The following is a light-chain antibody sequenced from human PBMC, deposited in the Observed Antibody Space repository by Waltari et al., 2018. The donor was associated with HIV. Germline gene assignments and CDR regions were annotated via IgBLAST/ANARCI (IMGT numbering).Light chain of an antibody. CDR3: HSRDTDGDHYV. CDR2: GAN. J-gene: IGLJ1*01. Sequence: SSELTQDPVLSVALGQTIKITCQGDSLRSLFPYWFQQTPGQAPILVVYGANRRPSGIPDRFSASNSGNTSSLIISDSQAVDEADYYCHSRDTDGDHYVFGGGTRVIV. V-gene: IGLV3-19*01. CDR1: SLRSLF.